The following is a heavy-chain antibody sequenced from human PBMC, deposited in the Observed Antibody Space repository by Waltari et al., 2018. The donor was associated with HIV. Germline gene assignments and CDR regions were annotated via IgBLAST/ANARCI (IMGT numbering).Heavy chain of an antibody. CDR3: ARTTHGIDF. Sequence: EVQLVESGGGLVQPGGSLRLSCVASGFTFSSYNMNWVRQAPGKGLWWLSYITSSVYTIYYADSVEGRFTVSRDNAKNSLYLQMNSLRAEDTAVYYCARTTHGIDFWGQGTLVTVSS. CDR2: ITSSVYTI. CDR1: GFTFSSYN. J-gene: IGHJ4*02. V-gene: IGHV3-48*04. D-gene: IGHD1-1*01.